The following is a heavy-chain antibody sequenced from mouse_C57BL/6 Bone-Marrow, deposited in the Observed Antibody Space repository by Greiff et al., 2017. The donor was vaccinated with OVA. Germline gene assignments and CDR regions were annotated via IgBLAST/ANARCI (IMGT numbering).Heavy chain of an antibody. CDR1: GYTFTSYW. D-gene: IGHD1-1*01. J-gene: IGHJ3*01. CDR2: IYPSDSET. CDR3: ASRYYYGSSPAWLAD. V-gene: IGHV1-61*01. Sequence: QVQLQQPGAELVRPGSSVKLSCKASGYTFTSYWMDWVKQRPGQGLEWIGNIYPSDSETHYNQKFKDKATLTVDKSSSTAYMQLSSLTSEDSAVYYCASRYYYGSSPAWLADWGKGTLVTVSA.